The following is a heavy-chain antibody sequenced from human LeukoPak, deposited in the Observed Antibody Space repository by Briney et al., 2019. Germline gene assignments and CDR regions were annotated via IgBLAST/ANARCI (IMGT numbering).Heavy chain of an antibody. V-gene: IGHV3-33*06. J-gene: IGHJ6*03. CDR3: AKDGDAGTSYYFYYMDI. Sequence: GGSLRLSCAASGFTFSDYGMHWVRQAPGKGLEWVAVIWHDGSNKYYADSVQGRFTISRDSSKNTLYLQMNSLRAEDTAVYYCAKDGDAGTSYYFYYMDIWGKGTTVTVSS. CDR1: GFTFSDYG. CDR2: IWHDGSNK. D-gene: IGHD7-27*01.